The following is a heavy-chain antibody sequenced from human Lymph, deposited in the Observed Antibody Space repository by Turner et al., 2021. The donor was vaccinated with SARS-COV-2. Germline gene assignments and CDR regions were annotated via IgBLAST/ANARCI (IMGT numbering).Heavy chain of an antibody. CDR2: IKTKTDGETT. Sequence: EVQLVESGGGLVKPGGSLRLPCAASGFTFSNAWMTWVRQAPGKGLEWVGRIKTKTDGETTDDAAPMKGRFTISRDDSKNTLYLQMNSLKSEDTAVYYCTTQSAPDYWGQGTLVTVSS. V-gene: IGHV3-15*01. CDR3: TTQSAPDY. J-gene: IGHJ4*02. CDR1: GFTFSNAW. D-gene: IGHD6-13*01.